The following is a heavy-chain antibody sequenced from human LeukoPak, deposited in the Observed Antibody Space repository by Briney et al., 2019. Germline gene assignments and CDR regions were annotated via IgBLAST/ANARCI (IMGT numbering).Heavy chain of an antibody. CDR2: ISWNSGSI. D-gene: IGHD2-15*01. Sequence: PGRSLRLSCAASGFTFDDYAMHWVRQAPGKGLEWASGISWNSGSIDYADSVKGRFTISRDNAKNSLYLQMNSLRAEDMALYYCAKETIPYCSGGSCTMGYFDYWGQGTLVTVSS. V-gene: IGHV3-9*03. CDR3: AKETIPYCSGGSCTMGYFDY. CDR1: GFTFDDYA. J-gene: IGHJ4*02.